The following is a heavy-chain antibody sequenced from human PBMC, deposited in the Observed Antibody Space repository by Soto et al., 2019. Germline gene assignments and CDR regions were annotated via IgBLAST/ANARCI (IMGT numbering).Heavy chain of an antibody. Sequence: QLGGSLRLSCAASGFTFSSYAMSWVRQAPGKGLEWVSGISGSGTTTYYADSVKGRFTISRDNSKNTMYLQMNSLRAEDTAVYYCAKDIAGATRGRFDYWGQGTLVTVSS. CDR3: AKDIAGATRGRFDY. D-gene: IGHD1-26*01. CDR2: ISGSGTTT. CDR1: GFTFSSYA. V-gene: IGHV3-23*01. J-gene: IGHJ4*02.